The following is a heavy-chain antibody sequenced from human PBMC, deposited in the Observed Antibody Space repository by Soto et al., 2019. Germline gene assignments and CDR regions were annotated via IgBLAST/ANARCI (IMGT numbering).Heavy chain of an antibody. V-gene: IGHV1-69*04. D-gene: IGHD5-18*01. CDR2: IIPILGIA. Sequence: GASVKVSCKASGYTFTIYGISWVRQAPGQGLEWMGRIIPILGIANYAQKFQGRVTITADKSTSTAYMELSSLRSEDTAVYYCAREDRGYSYEGTYYYYGMDVWGQGTTVTVSS. CDR1: GYTFTIYG. CDR3: AREDRGYSYEGTYYYYGMDV. J-gene: IGHJ6*02.